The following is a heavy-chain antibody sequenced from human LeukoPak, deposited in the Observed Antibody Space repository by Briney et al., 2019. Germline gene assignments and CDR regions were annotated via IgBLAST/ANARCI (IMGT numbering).Heavy chain of an antibody. CDR2: INSGGST. D-gene: IGHD3-3*02. CDR3: ARLAGASSGPLDY. Sequence: GGSLRLSCAASGLSVSINYMTWVRQAPGKGLEWVSVINSGGSTYYADSVKGRVFISKDNSKNTLFLQMNGLRAEDTAVYYCARLAGASSGPLDYWGQGTLVTVSS. CDR1: GLSVSINY. V-gene: IGHV3-66*01. J-gene: IGHJ4*02.